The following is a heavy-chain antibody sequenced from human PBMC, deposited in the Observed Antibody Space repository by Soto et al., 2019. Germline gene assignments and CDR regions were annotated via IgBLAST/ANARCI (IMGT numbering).Heavy chain of an antibody. CDR1: GYTFSSYS. J-gene: IGHJ4*02. Sequence: GASVKVSCKASGYTFSSYSITWVRQAPGQGLEWMGWISAHNGNTNYAQNFRGRVTLTTDTSTSTAYMELRGLRSDDTAVYYCATSYGSGSSPFDYWGQGTLVTVSS. CDR3: ATSYGSGSSPFDY. D-gene: IGHD3-10*01. V-gene: IGHV1-18*01. CDR2: ISAHNGNT.